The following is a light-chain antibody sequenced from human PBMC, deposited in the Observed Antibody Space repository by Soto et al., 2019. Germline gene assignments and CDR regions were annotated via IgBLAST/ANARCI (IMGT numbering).Light chain of an antibody. Sequence: DILMTQSPDSLAVSLGERATINCKSSQNILYISNNKNYLAWYQQKPGQPPKLLIYWASTRESGVPDRFSGSGSGTDFTITISSLQAEDVAVYYCQQYYTSPTWTFGQGTKVDIK. J-gene: IGKJ1*01. CDR3: QQYYTSPTWT. V-gene: IGKV4-1*01. CDR1: QNILYISNNKNY. CDR2: WAS.